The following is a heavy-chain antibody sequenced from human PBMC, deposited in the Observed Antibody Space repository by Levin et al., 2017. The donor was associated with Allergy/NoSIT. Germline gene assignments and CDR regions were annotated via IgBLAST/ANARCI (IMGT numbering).Heavy chain of an antibody. CDR2: IYYTGST. CDR1: GASTNTGHFY. V-gene: IGHV4-31*03. D-gene: IGHD1-26*01. J-gene: IGHJ4*02. Sequence: SETLSLTCTVSGASTNTGHFYWSWLRQHPGKGLEWIGYIYYTGSTYYNPSLRSRVSISIDTSKDQFSLNLNSVTAADTAVYYCATVVSGSLKSEYWGQGTLVTVSS. CDR3: ATVVSGSLKSEY.